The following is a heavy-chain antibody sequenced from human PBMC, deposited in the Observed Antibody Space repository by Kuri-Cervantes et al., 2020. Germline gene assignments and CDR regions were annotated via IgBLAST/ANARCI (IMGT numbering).Heavy chain of an antibody. CDR2: IYYSGSP. CDR1: GGSISSSSYY. D-gene: IGHD5-18*01. CDR3: SRARCGNTAMVQYYYYYYMDV. Sequence: SETLSLTCTVSGGSISSSSYYWSWIRQPPGTGLEWIGYIYYSGSPNYNPSLKSRVTISVDTSKNQFSLKLSSVTAADTAVYYCSRARCGNTAMVQYYYYYYMDVWGKGTTVTVSS. J-gene: IGHJ6*03. V-gene: IGHV4-61*01.